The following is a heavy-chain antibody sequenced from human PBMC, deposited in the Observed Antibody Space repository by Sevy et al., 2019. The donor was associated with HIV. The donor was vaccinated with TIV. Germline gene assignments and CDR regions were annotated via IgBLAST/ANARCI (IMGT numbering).Heavy chain of an antibody. CDR1: GFTFSSYA. CDR3: ARDEGIAAAGTSYGNEAFDI. J-gene: IGHJ3*02. D-gene: IGHD6-13*01. CDR2: ISYDGSNK. V-gene: IGHV3-30-3*01. Sequence: GGSLRLSCAASGFTFSSYAMHWVRQAPGKGLEWVAVISYDGSNKYYADSVKGRFTISRDNSKNTLYLQMNSLRAEDTAVYYCARDEGIAAAGTSYGNEAFDIWGQGTMVTVSS.